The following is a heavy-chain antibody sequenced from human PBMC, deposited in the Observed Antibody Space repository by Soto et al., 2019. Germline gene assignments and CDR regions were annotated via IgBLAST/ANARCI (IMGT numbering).Heavy chain of an antibody. V-gene: IGHV3-48*03. CDR2: ISSSGTTI. Sequence: GGSLRLSCAASGFTFSKYEMNWVRQAPGKGLEWVSYISSSGTTIYYADSVKGRFTISRDNAKNSLYLQMNSLRAEDTAVYYCARVRIFGVPGWFDPWGQGTLVTVSS. J-gene: IGHJ5*02. D-gene: IGHD3-3*01. CDR1: GFTFSKYE. CDR3: ARVRIFGVPGWFDP.